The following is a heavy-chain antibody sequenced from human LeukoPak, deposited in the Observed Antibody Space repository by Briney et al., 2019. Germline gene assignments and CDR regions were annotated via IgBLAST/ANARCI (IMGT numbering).Heavy chain of an antibody. Sequence: ASVKVSCKASGYTFTSYGISWVRQAPGQGLEWMGWISAYNGNTNYAQKFQGRVTMTRDTSISTAYMELSRLRSNDTAVYYCARAPELYFAAGTRFDPWGQGTLVTVSS. V-gene: IGHV1-18*01. CDR2: ISAYNGNT. CDR3: ARAPELYFAAGTRFDP. D-gene: IGHD1-14*01. CDR1: GYTFTSYG. J-gene: IGHJ5*02.